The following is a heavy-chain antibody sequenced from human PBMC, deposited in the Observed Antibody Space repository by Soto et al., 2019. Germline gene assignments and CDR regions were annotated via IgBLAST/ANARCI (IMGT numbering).Heavy chain of an antibody. Sequence: GGSLRLSCAASGFTFSSYGMHWVRQAPGKGLEWVAVISYDGSNKYYADSVKGRFTISRDNSKNTLYLQMNSLRAEDTAVYYCAKDPGLLLHYYYYGMDVWGQGTTVTVSS. CDR1: GFTFSSYG. CDR3: AKDPGLLLHYYYYGMDV. V-gene: IGHV3-30*18. CDR2: ISYDGSNK. J-gene: IGHJ6*02. D-gene: IGHD2-15*01.